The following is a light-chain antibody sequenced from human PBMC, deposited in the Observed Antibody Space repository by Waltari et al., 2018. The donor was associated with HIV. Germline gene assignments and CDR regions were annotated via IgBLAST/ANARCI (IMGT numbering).Light chain of an antibody. Sequence: QSVLTQPPSTSATPGQRVTISCSGGSSNIGRTYVHWYQQFPGSAPHLLIHSNDQRPSGVPDRFSGSTSGTSASLAISGLRSEDEADYYCAAWDDSLSGLAFGGGTKLTVL. J-gene: IGLJ2*01. V-gene: IGLV1-47*01. CDR2: SND. CDR3: AAWDDSLSGLA. CDR1: SSNIGRTY.